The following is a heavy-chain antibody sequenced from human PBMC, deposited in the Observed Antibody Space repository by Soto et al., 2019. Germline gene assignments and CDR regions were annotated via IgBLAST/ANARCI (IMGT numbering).Heavy chain of an antibody. J-gene: IGHJ4*02. Sequence: EVQLVESGGGLVQPGGSLRLSCAAYGYIFSSDWMHWVRQAPGKGLVGVSHIGPDGSNIWEADSVQGRFTISRDNARNRLYLQMNSLRDEDTAIYYCVRDNNWSFDYWGQGILVTVYS. V-gene: IGHV3-74*01. CDR3: VRDNNWSFDY. CDR1: GYIFSSDW. D-gene: IGHD1-1*01. CDR2: IGPDGSNI.